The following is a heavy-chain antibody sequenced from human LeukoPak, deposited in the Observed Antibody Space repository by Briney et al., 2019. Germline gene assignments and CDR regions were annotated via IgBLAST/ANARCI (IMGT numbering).Heavy chain of an antibody. CDR1: GFTFSNAW. CDR3: TLPWGSGSYYDY. D-gene: IGHD3-10*01. V-gene: IGHV3-15*01. J-gene: IGHJ4*02. Sequence: GGSLRLSCAASGFTFSNAWLNWVRQAPGKGLEWVGHIKSKTDGGTTDYAAPVKGRFTISRDDSKNTLFLQMNSLKTEDTAVYYCTLPWGSGSYYDYWGQETLVTVSS. CDR2: IKSKTDGGTT.